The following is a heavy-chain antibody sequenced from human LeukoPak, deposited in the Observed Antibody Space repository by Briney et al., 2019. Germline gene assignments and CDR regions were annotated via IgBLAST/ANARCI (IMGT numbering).Heavy chain of an antibody. CDR1: GGSFSGYY. D-gene: IGHD3-10*02. CDR3: ARAYSDYVSFDY. CDR2: INHSGST. V-gene: IGHV4-34*01. J-gene: IGHJ4*02. Sequence: SETLSLTCAVYGGSFSGYYWSWIRQPPGKGLEWIGEINHSGSTNYNPSLKSRVTISVDTSKNQFSLKLSSVTAAGTAVYYCARAYSDYVSFDYWGQGTLVTVSS.